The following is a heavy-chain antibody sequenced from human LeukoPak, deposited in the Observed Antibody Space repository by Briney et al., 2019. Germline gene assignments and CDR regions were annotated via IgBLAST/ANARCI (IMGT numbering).Heavy chain of an antibody. V-gene: IGHV4-61*08. CDR1: GGSISSGDYY. J-gene: IGHJ4*02. D-gene: IGHD6-19*01. Sequence: KPSETLSLTCTVSGGSISSGDYYRSWIRQPPGTGLEWIGYIYYSGSTNYNPSLKSRVTISVDTSKNQFSLKLSSVTAADTAVYYCARGPIAVAAPDYWGQGTLVTVSS. CDR2: IYYSGST. CDR3: ARGPIAVAAPDY.